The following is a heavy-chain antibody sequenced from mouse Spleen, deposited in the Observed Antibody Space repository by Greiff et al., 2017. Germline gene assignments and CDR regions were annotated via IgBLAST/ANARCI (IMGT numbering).Heavy chain of an antibody. CDR3: AREDYGSNSFDY. CDR2: IYPGDGDT. Sequence: VQLQQSGAELVKPGASVKISCKASGYAFSSYWMNWVKQRPGKGLEWIGQIYPGDGDTNYNGKFKGKATLTADKSSSTAYMQLSSLTSEDSAVYFCAREDYGSNSFDYWGQGTTLTVSS. J-gene: IGHJ2*01. CDR1: GYAFSSYW. V-gene: IGHV1-80*01. D-gene: IGHD1-1*01.